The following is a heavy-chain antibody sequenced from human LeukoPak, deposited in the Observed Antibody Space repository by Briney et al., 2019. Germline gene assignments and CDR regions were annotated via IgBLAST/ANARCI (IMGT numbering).Heavy chain of an antibody. CDR3: AKDPAPHYYDSSGYYYFAFDI. D-gene: IGHD3-22*01. J-gene: IGHJ3*02. Sequence: GGSLRLSCAASGFTFSSYSMNWVRQAPGKGLEWVSSISSSSSYIYYADSVKGRFTISRDNAKNTLYLQMNSLRAEDTAVYYCAKDPAPHYYDSSGYYYFAFDIWGQGTMVTVSS. CDR2: ISSSSSYI. CDR1: GFTFSSYS. V-gene: IGHV3-21*04.